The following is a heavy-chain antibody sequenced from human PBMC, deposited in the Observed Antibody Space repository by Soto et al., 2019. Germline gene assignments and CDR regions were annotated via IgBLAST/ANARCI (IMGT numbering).Heavy chain of an antibody. Sequence: SGGSLRLSCAASWFTVSSNYMSWVRQAPGKGLEWVSVIYSGGSTYYADSVKGRFTISRHNSKNTLYFQMNSLRAEDTAVYYCARDARFGELGDHYYYYYGMDVWGQGTTVTVS. J-gene: IGHJ6*02. D-gene: IGHD3-10*01. V-gene: IGHV3-53*04. CDR3: ARDARFGELGDHYYYYYGMDV. CDR1: WFTVSSNY. CDR2: IYSGGST.